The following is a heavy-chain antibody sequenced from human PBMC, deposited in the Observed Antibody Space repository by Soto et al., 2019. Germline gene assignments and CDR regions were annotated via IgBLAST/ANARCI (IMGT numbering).Heavy chain of an antibody. J-gene: IGHJ5*01. CDR3: ARRVVRGVNWFDP. CDR1: GGSISSYY. CDR2: IYYSGST. V-gene: IGHV4-59*08. D-gene: IGHD3-10*01. Sequence: SETLSLTCTVSGGSISSYYWSWIRQPPGKGLEWIGYIYYSGSTNYNPSLKSRVTISVDTSKNQFSLKLSSVTAADTAVYYCARRVVRGVNWFDPWGQGTLVTVSS.